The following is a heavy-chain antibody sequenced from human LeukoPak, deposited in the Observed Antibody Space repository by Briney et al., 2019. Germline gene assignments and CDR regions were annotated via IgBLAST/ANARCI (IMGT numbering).Heavy chain of an antibody. CDR1: GFTFSDYW. CDR2: INSDGSST. D-gene: IGHD1-26*01. CDR3: VRDPGVVGTRNLPTYYFDY. V-gene: IGHV3-74*01. J-gene: IGHJ4*02. Sequence: GGSLRLSCAASGFTFSDYWMQWVRQAPGEGLVWVSRINSDGSSTSYADSVKGRFTISRDNAKNTLYVQMNSLRVEDTAVYYCVRDPGVVGTRNLPTYYFDYWGQGILVTVSS.